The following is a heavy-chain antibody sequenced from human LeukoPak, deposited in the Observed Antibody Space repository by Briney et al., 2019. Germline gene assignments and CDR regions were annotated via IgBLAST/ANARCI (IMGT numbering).Heavy chain of an antibody. CDR1: GFTFDEYA. J-gene: IGHJ4*02. CDR3: TRKTPGRTPFDY. D-gene: IGHD2-15*01. Sequence: PGRSLRLSCAASGFTFDEYAMHWVRQAPGKGLEWVSAVGTSADTYYADSVRGRFTISRDNSKNTLYLQMDSLRAEDTAIYYCTRKTPGRTPFDYWGQGILVTVSS. V-gene: IGHV3-9*01. CDR2: VGTSADT.